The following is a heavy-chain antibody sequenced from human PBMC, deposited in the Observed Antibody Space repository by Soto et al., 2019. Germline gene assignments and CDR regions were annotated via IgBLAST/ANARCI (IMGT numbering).Heavy chain of an antibody. V-gene: IGHV4-39*01. CDR2: IFYLGSS. J-gene: IGHJ5*01. D-gene: IGHD3-3*02. CDR3: ARHSLALRKNIWFDS. Sequence: SLTCTVSGDSIISSDFYWGWVRQPPGKGLEWIGSIFYLGSSYYNPSLKSRVTMSVDTSKNQFSLRLRSVTAADTALYFCARHSLALRKNIWFDSWGQGIMVTVSS. CDR1: GDSIISSDFY.